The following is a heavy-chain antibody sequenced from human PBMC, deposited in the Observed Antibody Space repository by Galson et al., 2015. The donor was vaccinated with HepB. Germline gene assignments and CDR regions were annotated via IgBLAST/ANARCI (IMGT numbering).Heavy chain of an antibody. CDR2: IYPGDSDT. Sequence: QSGAEVKKPGESLKISCQTSGYSFANYWIAWVRQVPGKGLEWMGIIYPGDSDTRYSPSFQGQVTISVDKSISTAYLQWSSLKASDSAIYYCARKSSSWYGWFDPWGQGTLVTVSS. CDR1: GYSFANYW. CDR3: ARKSSSWYGWFDP. J-gene: IGHJ5*02. D-gene: IGHD6-13*01. V-gene: IGHV5-51*03.